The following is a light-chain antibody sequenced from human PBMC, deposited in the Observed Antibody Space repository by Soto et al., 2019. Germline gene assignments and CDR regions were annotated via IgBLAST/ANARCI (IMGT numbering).Light chain of an antibody. J-gene: IGLJ1*01. CDR2: LNDDGSH. Sequence: QPVLTQSPSASASLGASVKLTCTLGSGHSNYAIAWHQHQAEKGPRFLMKLNDDGSHIKGDGVPDRFSGSSSGAERYLSISSLQSEDEADYYCQTWGTGTPYVFGPGTKVTVL. CDR3: QTWGTGTPYV. V-gene: IGLV4-69*01. CDR1: SGHSNYA.